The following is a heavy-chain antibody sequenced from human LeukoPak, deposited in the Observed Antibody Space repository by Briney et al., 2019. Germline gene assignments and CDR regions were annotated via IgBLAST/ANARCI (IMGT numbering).Heavy chain of an antibody. CDR2: INPSGGST. Sequence: GASVKVSFKASGYTFSNYYMHWVRQAPGQGLEWMGIINPSGGSTNFAQKFQGRVTMTRDTPTSTVYMELSSLRYEDTAVYYCARRGSGWEFDYWGQGTLVTVSS. CDR1: GYTFSNYY. V-gene: IGHV1-46*01. D-gene: IGHD6-19*01. CDR3: ARRGSGWEFDY. J-gene: IGHJ4*02.